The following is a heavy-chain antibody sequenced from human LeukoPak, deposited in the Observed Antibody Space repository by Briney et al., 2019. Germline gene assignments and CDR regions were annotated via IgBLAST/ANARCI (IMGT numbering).Heavy chain of an antibody. D-gene: IGHD3-9*01. CDR2: ISGSGGST. CDR3: AKGVDILTGYYVYYFDY. CDR1: GFTFSSYA. J-gene: IGHJ4*02. V-gene: IGHV3-23*01. Sequence: GGSLRLSCAASGFTFSSYAMSWVRQAPGKGLEWVSAISGSGGSTYYADSVKGRFTISRDNSKNTLYPQMNSLRAEDTAVYYCAKGVDILTGYYVYYFDYWGQGTLVTVSS.